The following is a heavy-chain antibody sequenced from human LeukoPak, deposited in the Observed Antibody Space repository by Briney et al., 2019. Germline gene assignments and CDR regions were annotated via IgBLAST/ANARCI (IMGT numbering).Heavy chain of an antibody. Sequence: SETLSLTCTVSGGSISNSNYYWGWIRQPPGKGLEWIASIFSGGNPYYNPSLKSRVTISVDTSKNQFSLKLSSVTAADTAVYYCARGRIQLDPWGQGTLVTVSS. D-gene: IGHD3-10*01. V-gene: IGHV4-39*01. CDR1: GGSISNSNYY. CDR3: ARGRIQLDP. CDR2: IFSGGNP. J-gene: IGHJ5*02.